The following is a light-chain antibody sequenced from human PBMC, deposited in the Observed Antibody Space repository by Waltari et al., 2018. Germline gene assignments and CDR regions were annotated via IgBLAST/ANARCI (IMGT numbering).Light chain of an antibody. CDR1: RGHSRNI. CDR3: QSGGHGTWV. Sequence: QLVLTQSPSASAPLGASVKPAGTLDRGHSRNIGAWLQQQPEEGPQYWMKINSDGSHSTGGDIPYRFSGSSAGADPYLTFSLVQSEDEADYYCQSGGHGTWVFGGGTKLTVL. J-gene: IGLJ3*02. CDR2: INSDGSH. V-gene: IGLV4-69*01.